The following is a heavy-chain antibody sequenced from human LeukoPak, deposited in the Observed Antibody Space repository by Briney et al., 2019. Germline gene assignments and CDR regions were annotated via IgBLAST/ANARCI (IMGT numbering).Heavy chain of an antibody. D-gene: IGHD1-26*01. CDR2: VFYTGST. Sequence: PSETLSLTCTVSDDSISPYYWSWIRQPPGGGLEWIGYVFYTGSTNYNPSPKSRVTISVDTSRNQFSLKLTSVTAADTAVYYCARTRSGYSTLGYWGQGTLVTVSS. CDR1: DDSISPYY. V-gene: IGHV4-59*01. CDR3: ARTRSGYSTLGY. J-gene: IGHJ4*02.